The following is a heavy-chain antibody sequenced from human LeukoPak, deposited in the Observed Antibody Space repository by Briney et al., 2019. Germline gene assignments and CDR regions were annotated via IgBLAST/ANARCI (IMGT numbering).Heavy chain of an antibody. V-gene: IGHV3-23*01. CDR3: AKDPRGYSYGYRAFDI. Sequence: GGSLRLSCAASGFTFSSYAMSWVRQAPGKGLEWVSAISGSGGSTYYADSVKGRFTISRDNSKNTLYPQMNSLRAEDTAVYYCAKDPRGYSYGYRAFDIWGQGTMVTVSS. CDR1: GFTFSSYA. J-gene: IGHJ3*02. D-gene: IGHD5-18*01. CDR2: ISGSGGST.